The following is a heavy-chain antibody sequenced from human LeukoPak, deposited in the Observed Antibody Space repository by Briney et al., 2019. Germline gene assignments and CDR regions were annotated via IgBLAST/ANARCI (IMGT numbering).Heavy chain of an antibody. CDR3: ARDRKNSYGHEFDY. CDR2: ISSSGSIT. CDR1: GFTFSDYY. J-gene: IGHJ4*02. V-gene: IGHV3-11*01. Sequence: GGYLRLYCAASGFTFSDYYMSWIRQAPGKGLEWVSYISSSGSITDYADSVKGRFTISRDNAKNSLYLQMNSLRAEDTAVYYCARDRKNSYGHEFDYWGQGTLVTVSS. D-gene: IGHD5-18*01.